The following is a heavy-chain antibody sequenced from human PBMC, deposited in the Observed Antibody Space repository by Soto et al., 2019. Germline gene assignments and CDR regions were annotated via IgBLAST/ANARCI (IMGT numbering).Heavy chain of an antibody. CDR1: GYTFTSYD. Sequence: ASAEVSCKASGYTFTSYDTNWVRQATGQVLVWMGWMNPNSGNTGYAQKFQGRVTMTRNTSISTAYMELSSLRSEDTDVYYCAREVFIAAAGTRYYYYYMDVWGKGTTVTVSS. D-gene: IGHD6-13*01. J-gene: IGHJ6*03. CDR2: MNPNSGNT. V-gene: IGHV1-8*01. CDR3: AREVFIAAAGTRYYYYYMDV.